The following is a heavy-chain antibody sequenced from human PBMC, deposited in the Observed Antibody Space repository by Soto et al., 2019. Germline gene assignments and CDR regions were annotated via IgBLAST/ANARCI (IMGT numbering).Heavy chain of an antibody. V-gene: IGHV1-18*01. CDR2: ISAYNGNT. Sequence: ASVKVSCKASGYTFTSYGISWVRQAPGQGLDWMGWISAYNGNTKYARDLQGRVTMTTDTSTSTAYMEPRSLRSDDTAVYYCARFSGGSYNTYYFYYGMDVWGQGTTVTVS. CDR3: ARFSGGSYNTYYFYYGMDV. CDR1: GYTFTSYG. D-gene: IGHD2-15*01. J-gene: IGHJ6*02.